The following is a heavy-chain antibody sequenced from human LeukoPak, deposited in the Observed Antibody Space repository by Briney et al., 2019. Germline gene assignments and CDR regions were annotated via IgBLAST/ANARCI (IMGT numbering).Heavy chain of an antibody. D-gene: IGHD3-22*01. CDR2: ISDSGGST. J-gene: IGHJ4*02. V-gene: IGHV3-23*01. CDR1: GFTFSSYA. Sequence: GGSLRLSCAASGFTFSSYAMSWVRQAPGKGLEWVSTISDSGGSTYYADSVKGRFTISRDNSKNTLYLQMNSLRAEDTAVYCCAKKTSSGYYYIDYWGQGNLVTVSS. CDR3: AKKTSSGYYYIDY.